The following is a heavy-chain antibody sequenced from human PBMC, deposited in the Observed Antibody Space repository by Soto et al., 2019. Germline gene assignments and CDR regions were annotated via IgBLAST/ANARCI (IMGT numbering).Heavy chain of an antibody. CDR2: INAHNANT. CDR3: AGGRPQLAEDFVYSGNYGMDV. V-gene: IGHV1-18*01. D-gene: IGHD3-10*01. J-gene: IGHJ6*02. Sequence: QVQLVQSGGEVTKPGASVKVSCKASGYTFPTYVLTWVRQAPGQGLEWMGWINAHNANTNYAQKFQGRAIMTTDTSRGTAYVELASLPADVTAVSYCAGGRPQLAEDFVYSGNYGMDVGGQGTTVTVSS. CDR1: GYTFPTYV.